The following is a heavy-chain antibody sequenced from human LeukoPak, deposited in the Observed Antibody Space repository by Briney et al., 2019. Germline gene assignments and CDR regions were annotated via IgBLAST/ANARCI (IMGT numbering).Heavy chain of an antibody. CDR3: ARDYSNYGFDP. D-gene: IGHD4-11*01. J-gene: IGHJ5*02. CDR1: GGTFSSYA. CDR2: IIPIFGIA. V-gene: IGHV1-69*04. Sequence: SVKVSCKASGGTFSSYAISWVRQAPGQGLERMGRIIPIFGIANYAQKFQGRVTITADKSTSTAYMELSSLRSEDTAVYYCARDYSNYGFDPWGQGTLVTVSS.